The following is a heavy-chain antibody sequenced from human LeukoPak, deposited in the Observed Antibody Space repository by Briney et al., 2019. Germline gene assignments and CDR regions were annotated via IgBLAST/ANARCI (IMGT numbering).Heavy chain of an antibody. CDR2: IYSGGSR. CDR1: GFSVSTNY. CDR3: ASGPYTVSSYAY. Sequence: GGSLRLSCAASGFSVSTNYMSWVRQAPGKGLEWVSLIYSGGSRHYADSVKDRFTMSRDTSKNILYLQMNSLRAEDTAVYFCASGPYTVSSYAYWGQGTLVTVSS. D-gene: IGHD1-26*01. V-gene: IGHV3-66*01. J-gene: IGHJ4*02.